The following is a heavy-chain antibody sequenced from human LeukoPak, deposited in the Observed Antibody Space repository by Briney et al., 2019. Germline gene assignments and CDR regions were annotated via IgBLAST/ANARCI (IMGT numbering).Heavy chain of an antibody. CDR2: ISSSSHT. J-gene: IGHJ4*02. D-gene: IGHD6-13*01. CDR3: ARVGSIAAAGTPDY. CDR1: GFTFSDYY. Sequence: GGSLRLSCAASGFTFSDYYMSWIRQAPGKGLEWVSYISSSSHTTYADSVKGRFTISRDNAKNSLSLQVNSLRADDTAVYYCARVGSIAAAGTPDYWGQGTLVTVSS. V-gene: IGHV3-11*06.